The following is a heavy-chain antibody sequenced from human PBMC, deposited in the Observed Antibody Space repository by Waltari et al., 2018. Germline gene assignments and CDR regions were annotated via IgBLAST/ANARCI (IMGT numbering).Heavy chain of an antibody. Sequence: QLQLQESGPGLVKPSETLSLTCTVSGGSIRSSSYYWGWIRQPPGKGLEWIGSIYYSGSTYYNPSLKSRVTISVDTSKNQFSLKLSSVTAADTAVYYCARGKGVAAYGMDVWGQGTTVTVSS. CDR2: IYYSGST. D-gene: IGHD6-13*01. J-gene: IGHJ6*02. V-gene: IGHV4-39*07. CDR1: GGSIRSSSYY. CDR3: ARGKGVAAYGMDV.